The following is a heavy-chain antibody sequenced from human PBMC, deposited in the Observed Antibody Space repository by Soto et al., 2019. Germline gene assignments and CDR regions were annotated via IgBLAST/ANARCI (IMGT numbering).Heavy chain of an antibody. CDR1: GFTVSNNY. CDR2: IYSGGYT. D-gene: IGHD3-10*01. J-gene: IGHJ4*02. Sequence: EVQLVESGGGLIQPGGSLRLSCAVSGFTVSNNYMSWVRQAPGKGLEGVSVIYSGGYTAYGDSVKGRFTISRDNSKNTLFLQRNTPGADGPGVCYWAAQPGGGGYWGQGTLVTVSS. CDR3: AAQPGGGGY. V-gene: IGHV3-53*01.